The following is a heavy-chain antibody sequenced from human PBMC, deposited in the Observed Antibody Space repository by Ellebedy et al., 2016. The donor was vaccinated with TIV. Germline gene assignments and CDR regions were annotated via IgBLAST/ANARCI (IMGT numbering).Heavy chain of an antibody. V-gene: IGHV3-74*01. Sequence: GGSLRLSXAASGFTFSSYWMHWVRQAPGKGLVWVSRINSDGSSTSYADSVKGRFTISRDNAKNTLYLQMNSLRAEDTAVYYCARTWSYYGMDVWGQGTTVTVSS. CDR2: INSDGSST. CDR1: GFTFSSYW. CDR3: ARTWSYYGMDV. D-gene: IGHD3-3*01. J-gene: IGHJ6*02.